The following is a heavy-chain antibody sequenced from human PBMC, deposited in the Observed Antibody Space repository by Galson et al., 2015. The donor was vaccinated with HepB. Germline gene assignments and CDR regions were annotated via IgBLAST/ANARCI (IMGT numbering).Heavy chain of an antibody. CDR3: ARRYDFWSGYDTLYYFDY. V-gene: IGHV5-51*03. Sequence: QSGAEVKKPGESLKISCKGSGYSFTSYWIGWVRQMPGKGLEWMGIIYPGDSDTRYSPSFQGQVTISADKSISTVYLQWSSLKASDTAMYYCARRYDFWSGYDTLYYFDYWGQGTLATVSS. J-gene: IGHJ4*02. D-gene: IGHD3-3*01. CDR2: IYPGDSDT. CDR1: GYSFTSYW.